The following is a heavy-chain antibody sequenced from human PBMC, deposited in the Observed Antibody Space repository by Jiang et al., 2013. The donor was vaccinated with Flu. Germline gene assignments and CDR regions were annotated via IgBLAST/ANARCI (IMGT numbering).Heavy chain of an antibody. CDR1: GYTFTEYD. V-gene: IGHV1-8*01. D-gene: IGHD1-14*01. CDR3: ARSSAGANVAFHV. J-gene: IGHJ3*01. CDR2: MNPNSGDT. Sequence: SGAEVKKPGASVKVSCKASGYTFTEYDINWVRQATGQGLEWMGWMNPNSGDTGYVQKLQDRVTMTRNTATSTAYMELSSLRSEDTAVYYCARSSAGANVAFHVWGQGTMVTVSS.